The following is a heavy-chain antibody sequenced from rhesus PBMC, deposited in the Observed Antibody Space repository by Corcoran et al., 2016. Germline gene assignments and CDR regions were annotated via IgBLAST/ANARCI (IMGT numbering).Heavy chain of an antibody. Sequence: EVQLVESGGGLAKPGGSLRLSCAASGFTFSSYWMNWVRQTPGKGLDWISSMNGGGFTTYYADSVKGRFTISRDNSKNTLSLQMNSLRAEDTAVYYCAKADSWGQGVVVTVSS. CDR2: MNGGGFTT. J-gene: IGHJ6*01. V-gene: IGHV3S42*01. CDR1: GFTFSSYW. CDR3: AKADS.